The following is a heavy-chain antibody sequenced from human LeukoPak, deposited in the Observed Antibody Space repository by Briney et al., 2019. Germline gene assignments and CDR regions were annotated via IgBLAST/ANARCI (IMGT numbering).Heavy chain of an antibody. CDR1: GFTFSSYG. V-gene: IGHV3-30*02. CDR3: ARDRDSSGWYGGY. D-gene: IGHD6-19*01. Sequence: GGSLRLSCAASGFTFSSYGMHWVRQAPGKGLEWVAFIRYDGSNKYYADSVKGRFTISRDNSKNTLYLQMNSLRAEDTAVYYCARDRDSSGWYGGYWGQGTLVTVSS. J-gene: IGHJ4*02. CDR2: IRYDGSNK.